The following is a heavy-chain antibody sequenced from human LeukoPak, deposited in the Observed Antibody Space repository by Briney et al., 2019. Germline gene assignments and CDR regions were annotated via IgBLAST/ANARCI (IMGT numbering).Heavy chain of an antibody. CDR3: AKGGHQLLSDY. D-gene: IGHD2-2*01. CDR2: ISGGGGKT. V-gene: IGHV3-23*01. CDR1: GFTFSSYA. J-gene: IGHJ4*02. Sequence: GGSLRLSCAASGFTFSSYAMSWVRQAPGKGLEWVSAISGGGGKTYYADSVKGRFTISRDNSKNTLYLQMNSLRAEDTAVYYCAKGGHQLLSDYWGEGTLVTVSS.